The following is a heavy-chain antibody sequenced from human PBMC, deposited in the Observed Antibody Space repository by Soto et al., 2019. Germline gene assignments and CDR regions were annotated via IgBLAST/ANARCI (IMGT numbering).Heavy chain of an antibody. D-gene: IGHD2-2*01. J-gene: IGHJ6*03. CDR2: IYNSGST. CDR3: ARAHDIVLLPVAVGRMDV. CDR1: GGSITSHY. V-gene: IGHV4-59*11. Sequence: PSETLSLTCTVSGGSITSHYWSWVRQPPGKGLEWIGYIYNSGSTDYNPSLKSRVTMSLGTSKNQFSLTLSSVTAADTAVYYCARAHDIVLLPVAVGRMDVWGKGTTVTVSS.